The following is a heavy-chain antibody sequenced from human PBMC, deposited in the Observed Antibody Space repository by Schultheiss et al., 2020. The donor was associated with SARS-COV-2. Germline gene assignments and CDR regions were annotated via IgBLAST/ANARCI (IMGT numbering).Heavy chain of an antibody. J-gene: IGHJ3*02. CDR2: IIPILGIA. D-gene: IGHD2-21*02. V-gene: IGHV1-69*04. CDR3: ATDFAHVVVTHSDAFDI. CDR1: GGTFSSYT. Sequence: SVKVSCKASGGTFSSYTISWVRQAPGQGLEWMGRIIPILGIANYAQKFQGRVTITADKSTSTAYMELSSLRSEDTAVYYCATDFAHVVVTHSDAFDIWGQGTMVTVSS.